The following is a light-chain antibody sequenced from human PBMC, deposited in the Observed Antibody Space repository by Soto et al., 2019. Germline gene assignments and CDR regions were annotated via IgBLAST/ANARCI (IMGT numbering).Light chain of an antibody. CDR2: DAS. CDR1: QSVSSSY. Sequence: EIVLTQSPGTLSLSPGERATLSCRSSQSVSSSYLAWYQQKPGQAPRLLIYDASKRATGIPARFGGSGSGTDFTLTISSLEPEDFAVYYCQQRTNWLFTFGPGTKVDIK. CDR3: QQRTNWLFT. V-gene: IGKV3D-20*02. J-gene: IGKJ3*01.